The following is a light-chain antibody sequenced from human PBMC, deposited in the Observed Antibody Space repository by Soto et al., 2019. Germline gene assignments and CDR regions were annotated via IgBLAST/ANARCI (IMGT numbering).Light chain of an antibody. V-gene: IGLV2-14*01. J-gene: IGLJ1*01. CDR1: RSDIGSYNY. Sequence: QSVLTQPASVSGSCGQSITISCSGTRSDIGSYNYVAWYQQFPGKTPKILIYGVSNRPSGVSSRFSGSKSGNTASLTISGLQAEDEADYYCISYTGSSTSYVFGSGTKVTVL. CDR3: ISYTGSSTSYV. CDR2: GVS.